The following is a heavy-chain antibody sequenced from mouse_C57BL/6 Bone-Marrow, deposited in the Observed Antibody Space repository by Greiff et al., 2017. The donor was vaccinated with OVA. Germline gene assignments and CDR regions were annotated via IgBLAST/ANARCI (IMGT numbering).Heavy chain of an antibody. V-gene: IGHV5-16*01. CDR1: GFTFSDYY. CDR2: INYDGSST. J-gene: IGHJ2*01. Sequence: EVQLVESEGGLVQPGSSMKLSCTASGFTFSDYYMAWVRQVPEKGLEWVANINYDGSSTYYLDSLKSRFIISRDNAKNILYLQMSSLKSEDTATYYCARALYGNYDYWGQGTTLTVSS. CDR3: ARALYGNYDY. D-gene: IGHD2-1*01.